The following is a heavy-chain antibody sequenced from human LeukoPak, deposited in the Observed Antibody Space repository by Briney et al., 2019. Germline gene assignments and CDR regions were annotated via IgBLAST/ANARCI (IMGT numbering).Heavy chain of an antibody. D-gene: IGHD6-6*01. CDR2: IYHSGTT. CDR3: ARDFSSSSTVYYYYYMDV. J-gene: IGHJ6*03. CDR1: RASISNNNYY. Sequence: SETLSLICSVSRASISNNNYYWGWIRQPPGKGLEWIGNIYHSGTTYYNPSLPSLKGRVTILIDTSKNQFSLKLSSVTAADTAIYYCARDFSSSSTVYYYYYMDVWGKGTTVTVSS. V-gene: IGHV4-39*07.